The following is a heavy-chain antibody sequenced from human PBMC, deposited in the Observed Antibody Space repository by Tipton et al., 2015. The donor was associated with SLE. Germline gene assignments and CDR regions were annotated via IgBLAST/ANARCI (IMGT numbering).Heavy chain of an antibody. CDR2: ISYNSGNI. CDR1: GFTFKSYA. J-gene: IGHJ6*03. Sequence: SLRLSCVVSGFTFKSYAMHWVRQAPGKGLEWVSHISYNSGNIDYADSVKGRFTVSRDNDKNCLYLEMNSLRPEDTALYYCAKDIYASSSRSYMDAWGKGPSVTVSS. V-gene: IGHV3-9*01. D-gene: IGHD6-6*01. CDR3: AKDIYASSSRSYMDA.